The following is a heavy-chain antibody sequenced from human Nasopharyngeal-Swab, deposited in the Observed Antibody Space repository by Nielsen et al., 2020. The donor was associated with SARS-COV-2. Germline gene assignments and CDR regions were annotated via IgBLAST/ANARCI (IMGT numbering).Heavy chain of an antibody. CDR1: GGTFSSYA. V-gene: IGHV1-69*06. J-gene: IGHJ4*02. Sequence: KVSCHASGGTFSSYAISWVRQAPGPGPGWMGGIIPIFGTAKYAQKFQGRVTITADKSTSTAYMELSSLRSEDTAVYYCARNPVDYDYVWGSYRYRTFDYWGQGTLVTVSS. CDR3: ARNPVDYDYVWGSYRYRTFDY. D-gene: IGHD3-16*02. CDR2: IIPIFGTA.